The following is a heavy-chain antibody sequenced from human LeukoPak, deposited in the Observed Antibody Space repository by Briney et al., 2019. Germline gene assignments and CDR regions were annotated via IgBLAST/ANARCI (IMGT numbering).Heavy chain of an antibody. CDR3: ARVGGLYGSGSYYINFDY. CDR2: IYHSGST. J-gene: IGHJ4*02. Sequence: SETLSLTCTVSGYSISSGYYWGWIRQPPGKGLEWIGSIYHSGSTYYNPSLKSRVTISEDTSKNQFSLKLSSVTAADTAVYYCARVGGLYGSGSYYINFDYWGQGTLVTVSS. D-gene: IGHD3-10*01. V-gene: IGHV4-38-2*02. CDR1: GYSISSGYY.